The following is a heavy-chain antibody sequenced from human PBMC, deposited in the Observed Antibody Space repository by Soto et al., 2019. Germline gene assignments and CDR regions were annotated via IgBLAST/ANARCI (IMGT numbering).Heavy chain of an antibody. D-gene: IGHD2-2*01. CDR1: GFSLSTTAEG. CDR3: AHGSCSSADCYPNPYLDY. J-gene: IGHJ4*02. CDR2: IYWDDDE. Sequence: QITLKESGPTLVKPTQTLTLTCTFSGFSLSTTAEGVGWIRQPPGKALEWLALIYWDDDERYSPSLKSRLTITKDTSKNQVVLTMTTADPVDTATYYCAHGSCSSADCYPNPYLDYWGQGILVTVSS. V-gene: IGHV2-5*02.